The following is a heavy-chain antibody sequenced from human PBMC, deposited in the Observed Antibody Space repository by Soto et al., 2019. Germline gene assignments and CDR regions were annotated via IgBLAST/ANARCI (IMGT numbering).Heavy chain of an antibody. Sequence: QEQQVQSGAEVKKPGASVKVSCKASGSTFTRYYIHWVRQAPGQGLEWMGIINPSGDNTSYAQKFQGSVTMTRDTSTSTVYMEMSSLRSEDTAVYYCARDYYGSGSGWFDPWGQGTLVTVSS. CDR2: INPSGDNT. D-gene: IGHD3-10*01. CDR1: GSTFTRYY. CDR3: ARDYYGSGSGWFDP. J-gene: IGHJ5*02. V-gene: IGHV1-46*01.